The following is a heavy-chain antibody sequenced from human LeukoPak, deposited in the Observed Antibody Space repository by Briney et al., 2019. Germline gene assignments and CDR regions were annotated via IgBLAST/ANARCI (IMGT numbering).Heavy chain of an antibody. Sequence: GASVKASCKPSGYTFTNYDINWVRQATGQGLEWLGWMSPNNGNTGYAQKFQGRVTMTRDTSINTAYMELSSLRSEDTAVYYCARGVWLLTWGQGTLVTVSS. J-gene: IGHJ5*02. CDR1: GYTFTNYD. CDR2: MSPNNGNT. D-gene: IGHD3-22*01. CDR3: ARGVWLLT. V-gene: IGHV1-8*01.